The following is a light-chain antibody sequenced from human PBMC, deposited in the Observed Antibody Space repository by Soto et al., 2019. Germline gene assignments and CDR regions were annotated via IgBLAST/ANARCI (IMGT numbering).Light chain of an antibody. CDR2: GAS. Sequence: DIQMTQSPSSLSASVGDRVTITCQASQDISNYLNWYQQKPGKAPKLLIYGASNLETGVPSRFSGSGSGTDFTFTISSLQPEDIATYYCQQYDNGFGGGTKVEIK. CDR1: QDISNY. V-gene: IGKV1-33*01. J-gene: IGKJ4*01. CDR3: QQYDNG.